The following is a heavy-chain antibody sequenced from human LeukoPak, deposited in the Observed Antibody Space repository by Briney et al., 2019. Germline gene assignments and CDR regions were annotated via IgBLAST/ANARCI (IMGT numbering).Heavy chain of an antibody. CDR3: ARDPGYRGGLVAFDI. Sequence: PGGSLRLSCAASGFTFNRYTMYWVRQAPGKGLEWVTLISYDGSNRYYAGSVKGRFTISRDDSKKTLYLEMNSLRPEDTAVYYCARDPGYRGGLVAFDIWGQGTMVTVSS. D-gene: IGHD5-12*01. J-gene: IGHJ3*02. CDR2: ISYDGSNR. CDR1: GFTFNRYT. V-gene: IGHV3-30-3*01.